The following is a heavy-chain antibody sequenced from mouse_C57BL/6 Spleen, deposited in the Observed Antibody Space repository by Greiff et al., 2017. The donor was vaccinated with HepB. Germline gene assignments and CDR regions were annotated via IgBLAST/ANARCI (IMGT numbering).Heavy chain of an antibody. CDR3: AREGRTAQAIAWFAY. D-gene: IGHD3-2*02. J-gene: IGHJ3*01. V-gene: IGHV1-69*01. CDR2: IDPSDSYT. Sequence: QVQLQQPGAELVMPGASVKLSCKASGYTFTSYWMHWVKQRPGQGLEWIGEIDPSDSYTNYNQKFKGKSTLTVDKSSSTAYMQLSSLTSEDSAVYYCAREGRTAQAIAWFAYWGQGTLVTVSA. CDR1: GYTFTSYW.